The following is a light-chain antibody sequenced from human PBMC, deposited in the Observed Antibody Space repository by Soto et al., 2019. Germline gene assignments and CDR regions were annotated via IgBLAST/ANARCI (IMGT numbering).Light chain of an antibody. CDR1: QSVLHSSNTNNY. CDR3: QQYYSAPLA. Sequence: DIVMTQSPDSLAVSLGERATINCKSSQSVLHSSNTNNYLAWYQKKPGQPPKLLIYWASTRESGVPDRFSGSGSGTDFTLTISSLQAEDMAVYYCQQYYSAPLAFGGGTRVEIK. CDR2: WAS. V-gene: IGKV4-1*01. J-gene: IGKJ4*01.